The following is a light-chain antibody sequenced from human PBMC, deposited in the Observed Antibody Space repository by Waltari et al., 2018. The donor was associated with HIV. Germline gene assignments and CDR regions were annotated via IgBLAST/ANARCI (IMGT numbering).Light chain of an antibody. J-gene: IGLJ2*01. CDR1: NNDLGGYHY. Sequence: QSALTQPASVSGSPGQSVTISCIDTNNDLGGYHYVSWYQQHADKAPKLLIYEVSNRPSGVSHRFSGSRSGNTASLTVSGLRAEDEADYYCSSYTSNTTVVFGGGTKLTVL. CDR2: EVS. CDR3: SSYTSNTTVV. V-gene: IGLV2-14*03.